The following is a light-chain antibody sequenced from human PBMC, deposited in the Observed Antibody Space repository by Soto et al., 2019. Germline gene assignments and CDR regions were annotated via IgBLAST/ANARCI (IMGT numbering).Light chain of an antibody. J-gene: IGKJ1*01. CDR3: QQYDYSRS. Sequence: DIHLTQSPSTLSASVGDGVTITCRASQNISSSLAWYQHRPGKAPKLLIFDVSNVESGVPSRFSVSGSGTEFTLTISRLHSDDFATYYCQQYDYSRSFGRGTKVDIK. CDR1: QNISSS. V-gene: IGKV1-5*01. CDR2: DVS.